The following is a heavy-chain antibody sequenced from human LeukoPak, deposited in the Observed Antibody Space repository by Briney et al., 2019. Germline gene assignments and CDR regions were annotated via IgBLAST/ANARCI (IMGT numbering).Heavy chain of an antibody. J-gene: IGHJ4*02. CDR3: AEGRGETYPFDD. CDR2: IRYDGSNK. CDR1: GFTFSSYG. D-gene: IGHD3-10*01. V-gene: IGHV3-30*02. Sequence: GGSLRLSCAASGFTFSSYGMHWVRQAPGKGLEWVAFIRYDGSNKYYADSVKGRFTISRDNSKNTLYLQMDSLRAEDTAVYSCAEGRGETYPFDDWGQGTLVTVSS.